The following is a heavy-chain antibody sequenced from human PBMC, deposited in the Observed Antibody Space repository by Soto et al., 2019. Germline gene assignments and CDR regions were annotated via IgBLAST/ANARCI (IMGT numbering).Heavy chain of an antibody. J-gene: IGHJ3*02. V-gene: IGHV3-23*01. CDR2: ISCSGGST. Sequence: GGSLRLSCTASGFTFSNYAMSWVRQAPGKGLEWVSVISCSGGSTYYADSVKGRFTISRDNSKNTLYLQMNSLRAEDTAVYYCARGFDDDAFDIWGQGTMVTVSS. CDR3: ARGFDDDAFDI. CDR1: GFTFSNYA.